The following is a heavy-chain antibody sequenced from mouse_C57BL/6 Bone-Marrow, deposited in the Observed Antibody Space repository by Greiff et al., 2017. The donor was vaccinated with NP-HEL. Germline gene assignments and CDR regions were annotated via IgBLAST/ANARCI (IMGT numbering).Heavy chain of an antibody. D-gene: IGHD2-5*01. CDR3: ARSYYSNSWFAY. Sequence: QVQLQQPGAELVKPGASVKLSCKASGYTFTSYWMQWVKQRPGQGLEWIGEIDPSDSYTNYNQKFKGKAKLTVDTSSSTAYMQLSSLTSEDSAVYYCARSYYSNSWFAYWGQGTLVTVSA. CDR2: IDPSDSYT. J-gene: IGHJ3*01. CDR1: GYTFTSYW. V-gene: IGHV1-50*01.